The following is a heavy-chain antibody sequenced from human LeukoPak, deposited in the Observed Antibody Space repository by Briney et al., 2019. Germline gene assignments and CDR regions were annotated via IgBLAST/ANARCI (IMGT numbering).Heavy chain of an antibody. CDR1: GGSISSYY. D-gene: IGHD4-23*01. CDR2: IYYSGST. J-gene: IGHJ5*01. V-gene: IGHV4-59*01. CDR3: ARDGGGNSRPFDC. Sequence: SETLSLTCTVSGGSISSYYWSWIRQPPGKGLEWIGYIYYSGSTNYNPSLKSRVTISVDTSKNQFSLKVSSVTAADTAVYYCARDGGGNSRPFDCWGQGTPVTVSS.